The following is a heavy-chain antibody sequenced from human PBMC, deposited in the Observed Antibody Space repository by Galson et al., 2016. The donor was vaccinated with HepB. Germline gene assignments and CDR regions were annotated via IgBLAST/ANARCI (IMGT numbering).Heavy chain of an antibody. CDR3: TTGDSHHLVPRAES. CDR1: GGTFNTFA. CDR2: IIPLFNTP. Sequence: SVKVSCKASGGTFNTFAFTWMRQAPGQGLEWVGGIIPLFNTPNYARKLHGRLTINADKATSTAYMELTSLTSEDTAVYYCTTGDSHHLVPRAESWGQGTLITVSS. V-gene: IGHV1-69*06. D-gene: IGHD2-8*01. J-gene: IGHJ5*02.